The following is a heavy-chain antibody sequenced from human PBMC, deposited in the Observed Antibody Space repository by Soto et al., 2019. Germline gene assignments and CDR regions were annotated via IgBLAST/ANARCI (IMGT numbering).Heavy chain of an antibody. CDR3: ARDYPGMAVAGLGRFDY. J-gene: IGHJ4*02. Sequence: GASVKVSCKASGGTFSSYAISWVRQAPGQGLEWMGGIIPIFGTANYAQKFQGRVTITADESTSTAYMELSSLRSEDTAVYYCARDYPGMAVAGLGRFDYWGQGTLVTVSS. CDR1: GGTFSSYA. D-gene: IGHD6-19*01. V-gene: IGHV1-69*13. CDR2: IIPIFGTA.